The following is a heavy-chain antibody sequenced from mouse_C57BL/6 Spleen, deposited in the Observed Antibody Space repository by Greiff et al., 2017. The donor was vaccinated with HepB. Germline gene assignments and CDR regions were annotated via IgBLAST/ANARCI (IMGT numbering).Heavy chain of an antibody. V-gene: IGHV1-69*01. D-gene: IGHD1-1*01. CDR2: IDPSDSYT. CDR3: ARPLYYGSSYPDY. CDR1: GYTFTSYW. Sequence: QVQLQQPGAELVMPGASVKLSCKASGYTFTSYWMHWVKQRPGQGLEWIGEIDPSDSYTNYNQKFKGKSTLTVDKSSSTAYMQLSSLTSEDSAVYYCARPLYYGSSYPDYWGQGTTLTVSS. J-gene: IGHJ2*01.